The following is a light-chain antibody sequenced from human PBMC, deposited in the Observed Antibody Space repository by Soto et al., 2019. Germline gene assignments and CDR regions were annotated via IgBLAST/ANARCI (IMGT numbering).Light chain of an antibody. Sequence: DIQLTQSPSFLSASVGDRVTITCRASQGISSYLAWYQQKPGKAPKLLIYAASTLQSGVPSRFSGSGSGTEFTLTLSSLQPEDFATYYCQQFNIYPPALTFGGGTKVEIK. CDR1: QGISSY. V-gene: IGKV1-9*01. J-gene: IGKJ4*01. CDR2: AAS. CDR3: QQFNIYPPALT.